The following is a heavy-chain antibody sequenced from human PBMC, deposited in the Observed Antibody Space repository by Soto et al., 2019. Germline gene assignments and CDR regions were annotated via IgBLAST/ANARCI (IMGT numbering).Heavy chain of an antibody. CDR3: ARGGSHRYCSGGSCYGRPRHFDS. CDR2: INHSGSS. J-gene: IGHJ4*02. CDR1: GGSFSGYY. V-gene: IGHV4-34*01. D-gene: IGHD2-15*01. Sequence: QVQLQQWGAGLLKPSETLSLTCAVYGGSFSGYYWSWIRQPPGKGLEWIGEINHSGSSNYNPSLKSRVTISVDTSKNQFSLKLSSVTAADPAVYYCARGGSHRYCSGGSCYGRPRHFDSWGQGTLVTVSS.